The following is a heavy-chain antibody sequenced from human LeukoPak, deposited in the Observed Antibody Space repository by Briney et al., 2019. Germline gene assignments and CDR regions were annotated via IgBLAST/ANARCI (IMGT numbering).Heavy chain of an antibody. V-gene: IGHV4-34*01. CDR2: IHHSGGT. D-gene: IGHD3-22*01. J-gene: IGHJ4*02. Sequence: SETLSLTCRVYDGSFTDYNWSWIRQPPGKGLQWIAEIHHSGGTNYSPTLKSRVTLSVDTSKNQVSLNLRSVTAADTAVYYCVRNGYDSSGYYFWSDYRGQGTLVTVSS. CDR1: DGSFTDYN. CDR3: VRNGYDSSGYYFWSDY.